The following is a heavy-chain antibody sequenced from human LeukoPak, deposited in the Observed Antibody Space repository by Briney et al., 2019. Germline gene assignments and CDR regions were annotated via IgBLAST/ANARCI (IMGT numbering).Heavy chain of an antibody. CDR1: GGSISSYY. CDR2: IYYSGST. Sequence: PSETLSLTCAVSGGSISSYYWSWIRQPPGKGLEWIGYIYYSGSTNYNPSLKSRVTISVDTSKNQFSLKLSSVTAADTAIYYCAKHYMGSYDNRGLDYWGQGIVVTVSS. V-gene: IGHV4-59*08. J-gene: IGHJ4*02. CDR3: AKHYMGSYDNRGLDY. D-gene: IGHD3-10*01.